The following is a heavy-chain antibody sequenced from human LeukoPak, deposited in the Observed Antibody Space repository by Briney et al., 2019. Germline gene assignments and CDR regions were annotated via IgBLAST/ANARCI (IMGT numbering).Heavy chain of an antibody. CDR3: ARDPLIAGYFDY. V-gene: IGHV3-30-3*01. CDR1: GFTFSSYA. CDR2: ISYDGSNK. Sequence: GGSLRLSCAASGFTFSSYAMHWVRQAPGKGLEWVAVISYDGSNKYYADSVKGRFTTSRDNSKNTLYLQMNSLRAEDTAVYYCARDPLIAGYFDYWGQGTLVTVSS. J-gene: IGHJ4*02. D-gene: IGHD3-16*01.